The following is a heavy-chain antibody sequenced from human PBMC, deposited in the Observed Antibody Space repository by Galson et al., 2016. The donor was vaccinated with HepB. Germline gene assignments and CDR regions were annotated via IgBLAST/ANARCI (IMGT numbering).Heavy chain of an antibody. CDR1: GFTFDTHA. J-gene: IGHJ5*02. Sequence: SLRLSCAASGFTFDTHAMNWVRQAPGKGLEWVSGISGSAYTTYYADSVKGRFTISRDNSKNTLFMVMNSLRAEDTAVYYCARDGRFDWFDLWGQGTLVTVSS. CDR2: ISGSAYTT. CDR3: ARDGRFDWFDL. D-gene: IGHD3-3*01. V-gene: IGHV3-23*01.